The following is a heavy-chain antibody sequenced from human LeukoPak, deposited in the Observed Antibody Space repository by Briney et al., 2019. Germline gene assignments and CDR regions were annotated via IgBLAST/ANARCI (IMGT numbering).Heavy chain of an antibody. CDR2: ISSSSSYI. V-gene: IGHV3-21*01. J-gene: IGHJ4*02. CDR1: GFTVSSNY. Sequence: GGSLRLSCAASGFTVSSNYMNWVRQAPGKGLEWVSSISSSSSYIYYADSVKGRFTISRDNARNSLYLQMNSLRVEDTAVYYCARLVGDRTIYDYWGQGTLVTVSS. D-gene: IGHD1-26*01. CDR3: ARLVGDRTIYDY.